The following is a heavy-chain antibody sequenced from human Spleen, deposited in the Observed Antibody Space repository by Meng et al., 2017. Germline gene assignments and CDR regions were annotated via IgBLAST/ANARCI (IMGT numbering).Heavy chain of an antibody. J-gene: IGHJ6*02. V-gene: IGHV3-43D*04. CDR3: AKDRGYYDRRGMDV. CDR1: GFAFDYYT. CDR2: INWDGSST. D-gene: IGHD3-22*01. Sequence: GGSLRLSCAASGFAFDYYTMHWVRPAPGKGLEWVSLINWDGSSTYYADSVKGRFTISRDNSKTSLYLQLNSLRAEDTALYYCAKDRGYYDRRGMDVWGHGTTVTVSS.